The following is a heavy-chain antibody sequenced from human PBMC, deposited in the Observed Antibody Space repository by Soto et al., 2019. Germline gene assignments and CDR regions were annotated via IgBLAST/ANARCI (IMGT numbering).Heavy chain of an antibody. Sequence: PSETLSLTCTVSGGSISSYYWSWIRQPPGKGLEWIGYIYYSGSTNYNPSLKSRVTISVDTSKNQFSLKLSSVTAADTAVYYCARDSCGGVCYSHPYYYYGMHVPGQATTVTGSS. D-gene: IGHD2-21*01. CDR2: IYYSGST. V-gene: IGHV4-59*01. CDR3: ARDSCGGVCYSHPYYYYGMHV. CDR1: GGSISSYY. J-gene: IGHJ6*02.